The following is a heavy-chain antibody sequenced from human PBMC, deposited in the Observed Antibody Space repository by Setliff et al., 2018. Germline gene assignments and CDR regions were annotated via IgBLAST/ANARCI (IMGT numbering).Heavy chain of an antibody. J-gene: IGHJ6*02. Sequence: GGSLRLSCAASGFTFSSYGMHWDRQAPGKGLEWVALIWNDGSNKFYGDSVKGRFTISRDNSKNTLYLQMNSLRAEDTAVYYCAKNWATAHHYYYGMDVWGQGTTVTVSS. CDR3: AKNWATAHHYYYGMDV. D-gene: IGHD2-21*02. CDR1: GFTFSSYG. CDR2: IWNDGSNK. V-gene: IGHV3-33*06.